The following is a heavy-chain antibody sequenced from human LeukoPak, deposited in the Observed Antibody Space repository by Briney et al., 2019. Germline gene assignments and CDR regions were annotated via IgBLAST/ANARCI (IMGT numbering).Heavy chain of an antibody. Sequence: GGSLRLSCAASGFTFSSCAKHWVRQAPGKGLEWVAVISYDGSNKYYADSVKGRFTISRDNSKNTLYLQMNSLRAEDTAVYYCARDPGYSSSWYGDYWGQGTLVTVSS. J-gene: IGHJ4*02. CDR3: ARDPGYSSSWYGDY. V-gene: IGHV3-30-3*01. CDR2: ISYDGSNK. CDR1: GFTFSSCA. D-gene: IGHD6-13*01.